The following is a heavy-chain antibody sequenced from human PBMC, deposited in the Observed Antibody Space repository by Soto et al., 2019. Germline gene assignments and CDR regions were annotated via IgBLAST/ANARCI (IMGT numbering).Heavy chain of an antibody. CDR1: GFTFSKAW. Sequence: PGGSLRLSCAASGFTFSKAWMSWVRQAPGKGLEWVARVKSKTDAGTIDYAAPVRGRFTISRDDSKNTLYLQMNSLRAEDTAVYFCAKGGYPPEFDDSGYPRTLYSWGQGTLVTVSS. D-gene: IGHD3-22*01. V-gene: IGHV3-15*01. CDR3: AKGGYPPEFDDSGYPRTLYS. CDR2: VKSKTDAGTI. J-gene: IGHJ4*02.